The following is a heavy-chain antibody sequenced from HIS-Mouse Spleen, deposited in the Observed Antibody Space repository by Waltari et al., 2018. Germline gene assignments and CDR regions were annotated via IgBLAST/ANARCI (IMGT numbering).Heavy chain of an antibody. CDR3: ARVWGIAVAGAFDI. D-gene: IGHD6-19*01. V-gene: IGHV3-30*04. Sequence: QVQLVESGGGVVQPGRSLRLSCAASGFTFRSFAIHWVRQAPGKGLEWVAVISYDGSNKYYADSVKGRFTISRDNSKNTLYLQMNSLRAEDTAVYYCARVWGIAVAGAFDIWGKGTMVTVSS. CDR2: ISYDGSNK. CDR1: GFTFRSFA. J-gene: IGHJ3*02.